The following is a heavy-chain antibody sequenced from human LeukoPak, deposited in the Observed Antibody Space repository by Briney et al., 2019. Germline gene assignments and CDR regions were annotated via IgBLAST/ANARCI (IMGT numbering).Heavy chain of an antibody. Sequence: GGSLRLSCAASGLTFSSYSMNWVRQAPGKGLEWVSSISGSSTYIYYADSLKGRFTISRDNAKNSLYLQMNSLRAEDTAVYYCATYNWNYDYYYMDVWGKGTTVTVSS. CDR1: GLTFSSYS. D-gene: IGHD1-20*01. J-gene: IGHJ6*03. CDR2: ISGSSTYI. CDR3: ATYNWNYDYYYMDV. V-gene: IGHV3-21*01.